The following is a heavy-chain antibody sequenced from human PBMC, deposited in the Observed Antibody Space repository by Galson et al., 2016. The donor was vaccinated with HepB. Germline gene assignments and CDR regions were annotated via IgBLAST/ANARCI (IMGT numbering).Heavy chain of an antibody. CDR1: GYTFTAYG. V-gene: IGHV1-18*01. CDR2: INAYNGNT. Sequence: SVKVSCKASGYTFTAYGISWVRQAPGQGLEWMGWINAYNGNTNYAQSFQGRVTMTTDTSTGTAYMELWNLRSDDTALYYGARVLGGYDFYPWGQGTLVTVSS. CDR3: ARVLGGYDFYP. D-gene: IGHD5-12*01. J-gene: IGHJ5*02.